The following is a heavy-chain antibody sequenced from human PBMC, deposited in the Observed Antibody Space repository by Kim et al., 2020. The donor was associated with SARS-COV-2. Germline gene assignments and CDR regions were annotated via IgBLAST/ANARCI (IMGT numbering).Heavy chain of an antibody. Sequence: VKVSCKASGGTFSSYAISWVRQAPGQGLEWMGGIIPIFGTANYAQKFQGRVTITADESTSTAYMEPSSLRSEDTAVYYCARDYYGSGSYPVQFDYWGQGTLVTVSS. J-gene: IGHJ4*02. CDR2: IIPIFGTA. D-gene: IGHD3-10*01. CDR1: GGTFSSYA. V-gene: IGHV1-69*13. CDR3: ARDYYGSGSYPVQFDY.